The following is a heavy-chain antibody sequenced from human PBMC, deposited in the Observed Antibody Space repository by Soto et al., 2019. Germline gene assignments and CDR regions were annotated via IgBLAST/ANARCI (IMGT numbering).Heavy chain of an antibody. D-gene: IGHD3-10*01. V-gene: IGHV3-33*03. J-gene: IGHJ5*02. CDR2: IWHDGINE. CDR1: GFTFSDYA. CDR3: TKSRGDAYKWGLGLDQ. Sequence: QERLVESGGGVVQPGRSLRLSCAVSGFTFSDYAMHWVRQAPGKGLEWVALIWHDGINEFYADSVKGRYTISRDISNNTWYTEMNSLRPEETAVYSCTKSRGDAYKWGLGLDQWGQGTLVTVSS.